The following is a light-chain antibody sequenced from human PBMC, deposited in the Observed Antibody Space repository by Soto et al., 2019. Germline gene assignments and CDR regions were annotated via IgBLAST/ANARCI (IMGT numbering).Light chain of an antibody. CDR2: DDN. J-gene: IGLJ1*01. V-gene: IGLV1-51*01. CDR3: GSWDSSLSAYV. Sequence: QSVLTQPPSGSAAPGQKVTISGSGSSSNIGGNSVSWYQQLPGTAPKLLIYDDNKRPSGIPDRFSGSKSGTSATLGITGFQTGDEAYYYCGSWDSSLSAYVFGTGTKVNV. CDR1: SSNIGGNS.